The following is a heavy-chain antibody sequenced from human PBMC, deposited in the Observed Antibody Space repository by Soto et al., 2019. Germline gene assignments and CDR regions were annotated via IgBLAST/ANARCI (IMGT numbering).Heavy chain of an antibody. D-gene: IGHD4-17*01. CDR3: ARDTRGDSRIYYYYGMDV. CDR1: GGSISSYY. J-gene: IGHJ6*02. Sequence: PSETLSLTCTVSGGSISSYYWSWIRQPPGEGLEWIGYIYYSGSTNYNPSLKSRVTISVDTSKNQFSLKLSSVTAADTAVYYCARDTRGDSRIYYYYGMDVWGQGTTVTVSS. V-gene: IGHV4-59*01. CDR2: IYYSGST.